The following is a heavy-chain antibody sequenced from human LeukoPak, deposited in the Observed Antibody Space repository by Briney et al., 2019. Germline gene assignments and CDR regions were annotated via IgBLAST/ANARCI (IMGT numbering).Heavy chain of an antibody. Sequence: GGSLRLSCAASGFTFSSYSMNWVRQAPGKGLEWVSYISSSSSTIYYADSVKGRFTISRDNAKNSLYLQMNSLRAEDTAVYYCARDRSRCVYWGQGTLVTVSS. J-gene: IGHJ4*02. CDR1: GFTFSSYS. D-gene: IGHD3-10*01. CDR2: ISSSSSTI. CDR3: ARDRSRCVY. V-gene: IGHV3-48*01.